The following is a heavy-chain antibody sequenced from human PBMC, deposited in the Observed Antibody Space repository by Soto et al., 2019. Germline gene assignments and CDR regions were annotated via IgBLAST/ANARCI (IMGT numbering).Heavy chain of an antibody. J-gene: IGHJ3*02. CDR1: GFTFSSYG. D-gene: IGHD4-17*01. V-gene: IGHV3-33*01. CDR2: IWYDGSNK. CDR3: ARPRGSTMVTIRMGLEAFDI. Sequence: QVQLVESGGGVVQPGRSLRLSCAASGFTFSSYGMHWVRQAPGKGLEWVAVIWYDGSNKYYADSVKGRFTISRDNPKNTLYLQMNRLRAEDTDVYDCARPRGSTMVTIRMGLEAFDIWGQGTIVTVSS.